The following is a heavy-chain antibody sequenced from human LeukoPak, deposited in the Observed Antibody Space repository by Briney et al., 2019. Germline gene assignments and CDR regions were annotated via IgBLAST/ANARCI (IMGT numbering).Heavy chain of an antibody. D-gene: IGHD6-19*01. CDR1: GYIFTSYW. Sequence: GESLKISCKGSGYIFTSYWIGWVRQMPRKGLEWMGIIHPSDSDTRYSQSFQGQVIISADKSISTAYLQWGSLRASDTAMYYCARRVYSGRDDYYYGMDVWGQGTTVTVS. V-gene: IGHV5-51*01. CDR2: IHPSDSDT. J-gene: IGHJ6*02. CDR3: ARRVYSGRDDYYYGMDV.